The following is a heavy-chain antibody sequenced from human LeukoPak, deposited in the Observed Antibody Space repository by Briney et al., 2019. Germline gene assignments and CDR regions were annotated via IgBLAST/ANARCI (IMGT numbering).Heavy chain of an antibody. J-gene: IGHJ3*02. CDR1: GFSLSTSGMR. D-gene: IGHD6-13*01. Sequence: SGPALVKPTQTLTLTCTLSGFSLSTSGMRVSWIRQPPGKGPEWLARIDWDDDKFYSTSLKTRLTVSKDTSKNQVVLQMTNMDPVDTAMYYCATTLLSAGGTDPFDIWGPGTLVIVSS. CDR3: ATTLLSAGGTDPFDI. V-gene: IGHV2-70*04. CDR2: IDWDDDK.